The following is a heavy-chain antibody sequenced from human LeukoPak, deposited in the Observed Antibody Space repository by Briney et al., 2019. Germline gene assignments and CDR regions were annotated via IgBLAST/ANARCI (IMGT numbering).Heavy chain of an antibody. CDR2: IYHSGST. CDR3: ARHQQLRAAFDI. V-gene: IGHV4-38-2*02. J-gene: IGHJ3*02. D-gene: IGHD2-2*01. Sequence: SETLSLTCTVSGYSISSGYYWGWIRQPPGKGLEWIGSIYHSGSTYYNPSLKSRVTISVDTSKNQFSLKLSSVTAADTAVYYCARHQQLRAAFDIWGQGTMVIVSS. CDR1: GYSISSGYY.